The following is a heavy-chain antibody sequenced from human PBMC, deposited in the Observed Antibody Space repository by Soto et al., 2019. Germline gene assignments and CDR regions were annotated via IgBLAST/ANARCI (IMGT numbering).Heavy chain of an antibody. Sequence: SETLSLTCAVYGGSFSGYYWSWTRQPPGKGLEWIGDIYYSGSTNYNPSLKSRVTISVDTSKNQFSLKLSSVTAADTAVYYCARADWGFYGSGPYYYYGMDVWGQGTTVTVSS. CDR2: IYYSGST. D-gene: IGHD3-10*01. J-gene: IGHJ6*02. V-gene: IGHV4-59*01. CDR3: ARADWGFYGSGPYYYYGMDV. CDR1: GGSFSGYY.